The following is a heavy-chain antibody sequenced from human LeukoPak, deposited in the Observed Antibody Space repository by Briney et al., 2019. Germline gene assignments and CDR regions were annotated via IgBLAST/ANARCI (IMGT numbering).Heavy chain of an antibody. D-gene: IGHD2-15*01. CDR2: ISSSSSYI. V-gene: IGHV3-21*01. J-gene: IGHJ6*02. CDR3: ARDPTPRYCSGGSCYTHYGMDV. CDR1: GFTFSSYW. Sequence: SGGSLRLSCAASGFTFSSYWMSWVRQAPGKGLEWVSSISSSSSYIYYADSVKGRLTISRDNAKNSLYLQMNSLRAEDTAVYYCARDPTPRYCSGGSCYTHYGMDVWGQGTTVTVSS.